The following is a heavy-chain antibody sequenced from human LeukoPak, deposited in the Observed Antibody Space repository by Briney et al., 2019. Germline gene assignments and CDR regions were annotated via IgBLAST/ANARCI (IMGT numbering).Heavy chain of an antibody. V-gene: IGHV3-7*05. Sequence: GGSLRLSCAASGFTFSSYWMTWVRQAPGKGLEWVANIKGDGREKYYVDSVKGRFTISRDNAKNSLYLQMNSLRADDTAVYFCATDQGWLQFNYWGQGTLVTVSS. CDR3: ATDQGWLQFNY. D-gene: IGHD5-24*01. CDR1: GFTFSSYW. J-gene: IGHJ4*02. CDR2: IKGDGREK.